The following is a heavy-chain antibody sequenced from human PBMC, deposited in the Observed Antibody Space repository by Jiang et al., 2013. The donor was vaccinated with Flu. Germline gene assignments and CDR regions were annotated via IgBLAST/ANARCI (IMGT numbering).Heavy chain of an antibody. CDR2: VSHSGTT. CDR1: GGSISSNDW. J-gene: IGHJ3*02. V-gene: IGHV4-4*02. CDR3: ARPRYADYGFDI. Sequence: KPSGTLSLTCDVSGGSISSNDWWTWVRQPPGKGLEWIGKVSHSGTTDHNPSLKSRVTISVDKSKDQFSLKLTSVTAAGTAVYYCARPRYADYGFDIWGRGTWVTVSS. D-gene: IGHD4-17*01.